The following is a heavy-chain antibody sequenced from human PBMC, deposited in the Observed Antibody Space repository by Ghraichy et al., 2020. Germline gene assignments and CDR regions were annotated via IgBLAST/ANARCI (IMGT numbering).Heavy chain of an antibody. CDR1: GGSFSGYY. CDR2: INHSGST. Sequence: SETLSLTCAVYGGSFSGYYWSWIRQPPGKGLEWIGEINHSGSTNYNPSLKSRVTISVDTSKNQFSLKLSSVTAADTAVYYCARSRVLRYCSSTSCYQPYFDYWGQGTLVTVSS. J-gene: IGHJ4*02. D-gene: IGHD2-2*01. V-gene: IGHV4-34*01. CDR3: ARSRVLRYCSSTSCYQPYFDY.